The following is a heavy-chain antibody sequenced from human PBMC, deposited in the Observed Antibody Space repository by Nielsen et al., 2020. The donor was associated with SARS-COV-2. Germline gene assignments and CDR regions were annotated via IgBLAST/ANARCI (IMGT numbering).Heavy chain of an antibody. CDR2: INHSGST. V-gene: IGHV4-34*01. CDR1: GGPISSYY. Sequence: GSLRLSCTVSGGPISSYYWSWIRQPPGKGLEWIGEINHSGSTNYNPSLKSRVTISVDTSKNQFSLKLSSVTAADTAVYYCARGYNYYGSGSYYPYYYYGMDVWGQGTTVTVSS. J-gene: IGHJ6*02. CDR3: ARGYNYYGSGSYYPYYYYGMDV. D-gene: IGHD3-10*01.